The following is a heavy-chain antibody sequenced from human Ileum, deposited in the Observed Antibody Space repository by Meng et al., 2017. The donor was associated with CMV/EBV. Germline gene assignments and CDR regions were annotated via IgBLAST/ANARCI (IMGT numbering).Heavy chain of an antibody. Sequence: ASGPALVNLSEPPSLTCRVSGGSMSGYYWGWIRQPAGKGLEWIGRIYVSVSTDYNPSLKSRATMSVDTSKKQFSLRLTSVTAADTAVYFCAREVDVDGAVPQKGGYYYDYWGQGILVTVSS. CDR3: AREVDVDGAVPQKGGYYYDY. V-gene: IGHV4-4*07. CDR1: GGSMSGYY. J-gene: IGHJ4*02. CDR2: IYVSVST. D-gene: IGHD3-3*01.